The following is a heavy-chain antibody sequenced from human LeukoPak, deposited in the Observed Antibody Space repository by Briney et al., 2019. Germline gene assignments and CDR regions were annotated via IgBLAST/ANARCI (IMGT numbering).Heavy chain of an antibody. Sequence: GRSLRLSCAASGFTFSSYAMHWVRQAPGKGLEWVAVISYDGSNKYYADSVKGRFTISRDNSKNTLYLQMNSLRAEDTAVYYCARGLLPPRWFDPWGQGTLVTVSS. J-gene: IGHJ5*02. V-gene: IGHV3-30-3*01. CDR3: ARGLLPPRWFDP. CDR2: ISYDGSNK. D-gene: IGHD2-21*02. CDR1: GFTFSSYA.